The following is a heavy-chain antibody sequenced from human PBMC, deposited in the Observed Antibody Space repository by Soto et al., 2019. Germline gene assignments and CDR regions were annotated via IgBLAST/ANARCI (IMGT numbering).Heavy chain of an antibody. CDR1: GFTFSSYA. D-gene: IGHD3-10*01. V-gene: IGHV3-23*01. J-gene: IGHJ6*03. Sequence: GGSLRLSCAASGFTFSSYAMSWVRQAPGEGLEWVSAISGSGGSTYYADSVKGRFTISRDNSKNTLYLQMDSLRAEDTAVYYCANEKRGSYYYYMDVWGKGTTVTVSS. CDR3: ANEKRGSYYYYMDV. CDR2: ISGSGGST.